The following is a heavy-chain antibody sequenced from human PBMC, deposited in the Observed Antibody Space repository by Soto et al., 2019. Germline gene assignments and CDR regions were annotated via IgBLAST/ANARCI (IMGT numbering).Heavy chain of an antibody. V-gene: IGHV3-30-3*01. CDR3: AREIQAFDI. CDR2: ISYDGSNK. J-gene: IGHJ3*02. CDR1: GFTFSSYA. Sequence: QVQLVESGGGVVQPGRSLRLSCAASGFTFSSYAMHWVRQAPGKGLERVAVISYDGSNKYYADSVKGRFTISRDNSKNTLYLQMNSLRAEDTAVYYCAREIQAFDIWGQGTMVTVSS.